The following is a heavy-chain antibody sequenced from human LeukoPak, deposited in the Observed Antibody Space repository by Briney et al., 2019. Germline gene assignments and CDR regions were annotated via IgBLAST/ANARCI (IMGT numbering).Heavy chain of an antibody. V-gene: IGHV4-34*01. CDR3: ARAGYYGSGSPLQIYYYGMDV. CDR2: INRSGST. CDR1: GGSFSGYY. D-gene: IGHD3-10*01. J-gene: IGHJ6*02. Sequence: SETLSLTCAVYGGSFSGYYWSWIRQPPGKGLEWIGEINRSGSTNYNPSPKSRVTISVDTSKNQFSLKLSSVTAADTAVYYCARAGYYGSGSPLQIYYYGMDVWGQGTTVTVSS.